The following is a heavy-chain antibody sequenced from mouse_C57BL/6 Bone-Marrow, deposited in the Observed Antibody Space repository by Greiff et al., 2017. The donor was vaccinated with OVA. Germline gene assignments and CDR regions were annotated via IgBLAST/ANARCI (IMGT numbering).Heavy chain of an antibody. J-gene: IGHJ4*01. V-gene: IGHV5-12*01. D-gene: IGHD2-1*01. Sequence: EVKLVESGGGLVQPGGSLKLSCAASGFTFSDYYMYWVRQTPEKRLEWVAYISNGGGSTYYPDTVKGRFTISRANAKNTLYLQMSRLKSEDTAMYYCARPGGNYERHAMDYWGQGTSVTVSS. CDR1: GFTFSDYY. CDR3: ARPGGNYERHAMDY. CDR2: ISNGGGST.